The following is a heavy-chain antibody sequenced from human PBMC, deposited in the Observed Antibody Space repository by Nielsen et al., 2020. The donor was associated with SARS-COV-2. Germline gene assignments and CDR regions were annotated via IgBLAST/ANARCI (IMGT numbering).Heavy chain of an antibody. CDR3: VGRRIPRGVYSFEY. J-gene: IGHJ4*02. CDR1: AFPFSDYY. CDR2: VRSPTYGATS. D-gene: IGHD3-10*01. V-gene: IGHV3-71*01. Sequence: GGSLRLSCTASAFPFSDYYLSWVRQAPGKGLEWLGFVRSPTYGATSEYAASVRDRFTISRDESTRIAYLQMNSLRADDTAVYYCVGRRIPRGVYSFEYWGQGTLVTVSS.